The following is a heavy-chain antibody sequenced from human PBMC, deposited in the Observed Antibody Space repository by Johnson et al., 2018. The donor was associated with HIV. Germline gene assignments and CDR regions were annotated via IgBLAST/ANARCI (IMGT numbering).Heavy chain of an antibody. Sequence: QVQLVESGGGVMQPGKSLRLSCEASGFTFRSYAMHWVRQAPGKGLEWVAVITYDGRNKYYADSVKCRFIIFRDNSKNLTNLQMNGLSDEDTADFYCVRDQGSGWPTNAFDIWGRGTRVTVSS. CDR1: GFTFRSYA. V-gene: IGHV3-30*04. D-gene: IGHD6-19*01. J-gene: IGHJ3*02. CDR3: VRDQGSGWPTNAFDI. CDR2: ITYDGRNK.